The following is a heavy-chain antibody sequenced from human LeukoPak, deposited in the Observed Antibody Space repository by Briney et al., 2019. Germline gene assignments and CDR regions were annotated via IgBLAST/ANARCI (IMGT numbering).Heavy chain of an antibody. J-gene: IGHJ6*02. CDR2: IYSSGTT. CDR1: GGSISTYY. V-gene: IGHV4-59*01. Sequence: SETLSLTCNVSGGSISTYYWSWIRKPPGKKLEWIGHIYSSGTTNYNPSLKSRVSISTDTSKNQFSLQVSSVTAVDTAVYYCARGSGPYYYYVIDVWGQGTTVTVSS. D-gene: IGHD7-27*01. CDR3: ARGSGPYYYYVIDV.